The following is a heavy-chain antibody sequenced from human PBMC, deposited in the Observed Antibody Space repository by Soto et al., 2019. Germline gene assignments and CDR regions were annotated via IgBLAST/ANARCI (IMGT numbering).Heavy chain of an antibody. J-gene: IGHJ6*02. CDR1: GGSISGYY. D-gene: IGHD2-21*02. V-gene: IGHV4-59*01. Sequence: SETLSLTCTVSGGSISGYYWSWIRQPPGKGLEWIGYMYNTGSTVYNPSFKSRVTISVDTSKSQLSLRLNSVTAADTAVYYCARDLWGYCGTDCYPLDVWGQGITVTVSS. CDR2: MYNTGST. CDR3: ARDLWGYCGTDCYPLDV.